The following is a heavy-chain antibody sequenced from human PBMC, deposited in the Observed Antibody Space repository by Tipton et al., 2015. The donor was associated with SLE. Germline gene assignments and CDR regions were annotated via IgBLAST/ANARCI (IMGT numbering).Heavy chain of an antibody. CDR2: INQAIGT. V-gene: IGHV4-34*01. CDR3: GRGRTDAWELVGY. Sequence: TLSLTCAVSGYSISSGYYWTWVRQPPGKGLEWIGEINQAIGTNYNPALKSRVTISMDTSKIQFSLKLNSVTATDTAVYYCGRGRTDAWELVGYWGQGTLVTVSS. D-gene: IGHD4-23*01. J-gene: IGHJ4*02. CDR1: GYSISSGYY.